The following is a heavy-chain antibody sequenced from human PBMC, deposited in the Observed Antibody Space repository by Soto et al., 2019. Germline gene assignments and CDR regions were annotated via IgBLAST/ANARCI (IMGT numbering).Heavy chain of an antibody. D-gene: IGHD1-7*01. V-gene: IGHV4-30-2*01. Sequence: TSETLSLTCAVSGGSISSGGYSWSWIRQPPGKGLEWIGYIYHSGSTYYNPSLKSRVTISVDRSKNQFSLKLSSVTAADTAVYYCARAQNWNYALYYFDYWGQGTLVTVSS. J-gene: IGHJ4*02. CDR2: IYHSGST. CDR3: ARAQNWNYALYYFDY. CDR1: GGSISSGGYS.